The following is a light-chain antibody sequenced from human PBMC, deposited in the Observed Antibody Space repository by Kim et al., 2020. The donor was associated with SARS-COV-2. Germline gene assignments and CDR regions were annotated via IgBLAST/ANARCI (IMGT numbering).Light chain of an antibody. Sequence: SVPPGQTASITCSGDKLGDKYACWYQQKPGPSPVLVIYQDSKRPSGIPERFSGSNSGNTATLTISGTQAMDEADYYCQAWDSSTAVFGGGTQLTVL. CDR2: QDS. J-gene: IGLJ2*01. CDR1: KLGDKY. CDR3: QAWDSSTAV. V-gene: IGLV3-1*01.